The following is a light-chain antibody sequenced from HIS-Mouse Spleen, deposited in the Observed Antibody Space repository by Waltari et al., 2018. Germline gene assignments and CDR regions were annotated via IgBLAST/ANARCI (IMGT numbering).Light chain of an antibody. J-gene: IGLJ3*02. CDR1: SSDVGGYNY. V-gene: IGLV2-14*03. CDR3: SSYTSSSTRV. Sequence: QSALTQPASVSGSPGQSITISCTGTSSDVGGYNYVSWYQQHPGKAPKPMMYDVSKRPSGVSNRFSGSKSGNTASLTISGLQAEDEADYYCSSYTSSSTRVFGGGTKLTVL. CDR2: DVS.